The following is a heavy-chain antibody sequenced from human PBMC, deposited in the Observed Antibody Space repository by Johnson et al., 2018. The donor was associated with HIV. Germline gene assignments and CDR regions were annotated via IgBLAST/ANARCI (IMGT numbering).Heavy chain of an antibody. CDR2: IRYDGSNK. Sequence: QVQLVESGGGLVQPGGSLRLSCAASGFTFSSYGMHWVRQAPGKGLEWVAFIRYDGSNKYYTDSVKGRFPISRDNSKNTLYLQMNSLRAEDTAVYYCAKGPLYYYDGRLGSGAFDIWGQGTMVTVSS. J-gene: IGHJ3*02. CDR1: GFTFSSYG. V-gene: IGHV3-30*02. CDR3: AKGPLYYYDGRLGSGAFDI. D-gene: IGHD3-22*01.